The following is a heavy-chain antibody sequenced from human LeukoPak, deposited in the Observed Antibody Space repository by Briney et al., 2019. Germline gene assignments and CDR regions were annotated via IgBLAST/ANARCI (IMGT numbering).Heavy chain of an antibody. CDR1: GFTFSSYA. D-gene: IGHD3-3*01. Sequence: GGSLRLSCAASGFTFSSYAMSWVRQAPGKGLEWVSAISGSGGSTYYADSVEGRFTISRDNSKNTLYLQMNSLRAEDTAVYYCAKVHDFWSGYFGNWGQGTLVTASS. CDR3: AKVHDFWSGYFGN. V-gene: IGHV3-23*01. CDR2: ISGSGGST. J-gene: IGHJ4*02.